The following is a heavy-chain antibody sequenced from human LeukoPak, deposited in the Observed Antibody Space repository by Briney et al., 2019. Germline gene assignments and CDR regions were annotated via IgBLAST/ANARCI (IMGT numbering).Heavy chain of an antibody. D-gene: IGHD6-19*01. CDR3: ATKQWLAPPPDS. CDR2: INTDGTVT. CDR1: GFTFSKYW. V-gene: IGHV3-74*01. J-gene: IGHJ4*02. Sequence: GGSLRLSCAASGFTFSKYWMLWVRQAPGRGGESVSRINTDGTVTTYADSVKGRFPVSRDNADNTMFLQMNSVRDEDTAVYYCATKQWLAPPPDSWGQGTPVTVSS.